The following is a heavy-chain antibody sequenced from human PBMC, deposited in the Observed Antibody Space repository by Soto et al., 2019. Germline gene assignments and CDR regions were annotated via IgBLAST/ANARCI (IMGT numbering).Heavy chain of an antibody. V-gene: IGHV4-30-4*01. CDR2: IYNSVNT. Sequence: QVQLQESGPGLVEPSQTLSLTCTVSGDSISNGYYTWSWIRQPPGKDLEWIGHIYNSVNTYSNPSLKSRDTISADTSKHQFSLKLSSVTAADTAVYYCARGPSGDKVDYWGQGTLVTVSS. D-gene: IGHD3-10*01. J-gene: IGHJ4*02. CDR3: ARGPSGDKVDY. CDR1: GDSISNGYYT.